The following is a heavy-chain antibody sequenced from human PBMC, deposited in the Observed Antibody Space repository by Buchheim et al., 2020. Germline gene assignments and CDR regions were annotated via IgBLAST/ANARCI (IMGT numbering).Heavy chain of an antibody. V-gene: IGHV3-23*01. Sequence: EVQLLESGGGLVQPGGSLRLSCAASGYTFSSYAMSWVRQAPGKGLEWVSAISGSGGTTYYADSVKGRFTISRDNSRSKLYLQMNRLRVEDTAVYYCAKDLHYDYIWGSYRLYWGQGTL. D-gene: IGHD3-16*02. CDR2: ISGSGGTT. J-gene: IGHJ4*02. CDR3: AKDLHYDYIWGSYRLY. CDR1: GYTFSSYA.